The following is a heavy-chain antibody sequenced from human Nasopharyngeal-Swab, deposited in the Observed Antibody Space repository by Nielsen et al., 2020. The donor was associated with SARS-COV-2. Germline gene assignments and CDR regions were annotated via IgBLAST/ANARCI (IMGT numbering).Heavy chain of an antibody. CDR1: GGSFSGYY. J-gene: IGHJ4*02. D-gene: IGHD3-16*02. Sequence: SETLSLTCAVYGGSFSGYYWSWIRQPPGKGLEWIGEINHSGSTNYNPSLKSRVTISVDTSKNQFSLKLSSVTAADTAVYHCARGLGGVIVIAFDYWGQGTLVTVSS. V-gene: IGHV4-34*01. CDR3: ARGLGGVIVIAFDY. CDR2: INHSGST.